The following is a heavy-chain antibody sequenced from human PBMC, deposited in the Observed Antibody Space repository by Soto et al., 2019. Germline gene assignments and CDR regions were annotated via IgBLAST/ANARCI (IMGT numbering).Heavy chain of an antibody. CDR3: ARMARVTTVTTGRFDY. CDR1: GGTYSSYA. J-gene: IGHJ4*02. D-gene: IGHD4-4*01. CDR2: IIPIFGTA. V-gene: IGHV1-69*01. Sequence: QVQLVQSGAEVKKPGSSVKVSCKASGGTYSSYAISWVRQAPGQGLEWMGGIIPIFGTANYAQKFQGRVTITADESTSTAYMELSSLRSEDTAVYYCARMARVTTVTTGRFDYWGQGTLVTVSS.